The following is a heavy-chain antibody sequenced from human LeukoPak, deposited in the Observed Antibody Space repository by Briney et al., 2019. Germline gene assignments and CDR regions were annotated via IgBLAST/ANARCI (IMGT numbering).Heavy chain of an antibody. CDR2: IKQDGSEK. CDR1: GFTFSSYW. CDR3: ARDHPHIVVVPAAMDR. Sequence: GGSLRLSCAASGFTFSSYWMSWVRQGPGKGREWVANIKQDGSEKYYVDSVKGRFTISRDNAKNSLYLQMNSLRAEDTAVYYCARDHPHIVVVPAAMDRWGQGTLVTVSS. D-gene: IGHD2-2*01. J-gene: IGHJ4*02. V-gene: IGHV3-7*01.